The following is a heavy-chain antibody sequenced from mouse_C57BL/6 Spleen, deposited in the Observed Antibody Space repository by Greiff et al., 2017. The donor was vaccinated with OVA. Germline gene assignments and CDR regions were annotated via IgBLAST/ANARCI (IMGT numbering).Heavy chain of an antibody. Sequence: EVQLQQSGPELVKPGASVKMSCKASGYTFTDYNIHWVKQSHGKSLEWIGYINPNNGGTSYNQKFKGKATLTVNKSSSTAYMELRSLTAEDSAVYYCARDYYSNPWYFDYWGKGTTLTVSS. D-gene: IGHD2-5*01. J-gene: IGHJ2*01. V-gene: IGHV1-22*01. CDR2: INPNNGGT. CDR1: GYTFTDYN. CDR3: ARDYYSNPWYFDY.